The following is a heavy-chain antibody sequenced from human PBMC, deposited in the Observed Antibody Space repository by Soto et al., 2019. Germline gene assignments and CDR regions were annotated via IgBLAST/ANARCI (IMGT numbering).Heavy chain of an antibody. V-gene: IGHV3-23*01. CDR3: ARVRMAVVLDAFDI. CDR2: ISGSGHST. D-gene: IGHD3-22*01. J-gene: IGHJ3*02. CDR1: GLTFDNYA. Sequence: PGGSLRLSCAASGLTFDNYAMNWVRQAPGKGLEWVSAISGSGHSTYYADSVKGRFTISRDNSKNTLYFQMNSLRAEDTAVYYCARVRMAVVLDAFDIWGPGTLVTVSS.